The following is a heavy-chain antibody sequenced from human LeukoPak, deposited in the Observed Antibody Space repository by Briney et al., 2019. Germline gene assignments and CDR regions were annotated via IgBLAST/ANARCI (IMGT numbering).Heavy chain of an antibody. D-gene: IGHD2-2*01. CDR2: ISSSSSYI. Sequence: PGGSLRLSCAASGFTSSSYSMNWVRQAPGKGLEWVSSISSSSSYIYYADSVKGRFTISRDNAKNSLYLQMNSLRAEDTAVCYCARDVPAAISEYFQHWGQGTLVTVSS. V-gene: IGHV3-21*01. J-gene: IGHJ1*01. CDR1: GFTSSSYS. CDR3: ARDVPAAISEYFQH.